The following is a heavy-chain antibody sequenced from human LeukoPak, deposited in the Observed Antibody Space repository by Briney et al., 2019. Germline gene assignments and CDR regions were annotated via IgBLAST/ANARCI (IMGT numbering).Heavy chain of an antibody. J-gene: IGHJ4*02. D-gene: IGHD1-26*01. CDR3: ARHEFVGATVFDY. CDR1: GGSISSSSYY. Sequence: SETLPHTCTVSGGSISSSSYYWGWIRQPPGKGLEWIGSIYYSGSTYYNPSLKSRVTISVDTSKNQFSLKLSSVTAADTAVYYCARHEFVGATVFDYWGQGTLVTVSS. V-gene: IGHV4-39*01. CDR2: IYYSGST.